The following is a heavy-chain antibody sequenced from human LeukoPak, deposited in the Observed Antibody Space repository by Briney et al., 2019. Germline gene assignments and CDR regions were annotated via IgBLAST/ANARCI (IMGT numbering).Heavy chain of an antibody. D-gene: IGHD2/OR15-2a*01. Sequence: SETLSLTCIVSGGSISSSSYYWGWIRQPPGKGLEWIGSIYYSGSTYYNPSLKSRVTISVDTSKNQFSLKLSSVTAADTAVYYCARLYGGRHDAFDIWGQGTMVTVSS. CDR1: GGSISSSSYY. V-gene: IGHV4-39*01. CDR2: IYYSGST. J-gene: IGHJ3*02. CDR3: ARLYGGRHDAFDI.